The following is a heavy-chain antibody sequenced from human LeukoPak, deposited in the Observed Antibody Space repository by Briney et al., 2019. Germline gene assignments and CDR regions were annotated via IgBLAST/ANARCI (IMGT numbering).Heavy chain of an antibody. D-gene: IGHD2-2*01. J-gene: IGHJ4*02. Sequence: GASVMVSCKASGYTFTNYGISWVRQAPGQGLEWMAWISANNGETRYAQNLQGRVTMTTDTSTSTAYMELRSLRSDDTAVYYCARVSPSAHQLLSSDYWGQGTQVTVSS. CDR2: ISANNGET. CDR1: GYTFTNYG. V-gene: IGHV1-18*04. CDR3: ARVSPSAHQLLSSDY.